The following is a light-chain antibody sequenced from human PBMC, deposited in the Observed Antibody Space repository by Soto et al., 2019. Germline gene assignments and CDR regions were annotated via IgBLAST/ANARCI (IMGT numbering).Light chain of an antibody. CDR2: DAS. Sequence: DIQMTESPSTLSASVEDRVTITCRASQSISSWLAWYQQKPGKAPKLLIYDASSLESGVPTRFSGSGSATEFTLSINSLQPDDFATYYCQQYGSYSRTFGQGTKVDI. J-gene: IGKJ1*01. V-gene: IGKV1-5*01. CDR1: QSISSW. CDR3: QQYGSYSRT.